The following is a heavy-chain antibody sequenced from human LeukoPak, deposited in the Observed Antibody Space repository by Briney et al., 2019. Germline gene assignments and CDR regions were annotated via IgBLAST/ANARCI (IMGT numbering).Heavy chain of an antibody. CDR1: GDSISSYY. CDR2: FHTGGST. J-gene: IGHJ4*02. V-gene: IGHV4-4*07. CDR3: ARTTYYYDTSGPATFYFDS. Sequence: SETLSLTCTVSGDSISSYYWSWIRQPAGKGLEWIGRFHTGGSTNYNPSLKSRVTMSVDTSKDQFALKLSSVTAADTAVYYCARTTYYYDTSGPATFYFDSWGQRTLVTVSS. D-gene: IGHD3-22*01.